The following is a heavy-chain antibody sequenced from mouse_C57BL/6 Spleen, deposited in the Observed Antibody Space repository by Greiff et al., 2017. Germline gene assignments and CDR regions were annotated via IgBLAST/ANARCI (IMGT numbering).Heavy chain of an antibody. V-gene: IGHV1-4*01. CDR1: GYTFTSYT. J-gene: IGHJ4*01. CDR2: INPSSGYT. Sequence: VMLVESGAELARPGASVKMSCKASGYTFTSYTMHWVKQRPGQGLEWIGYINPSSGYTKYNQKFKDKATLTADKSSSTAYMQLSSLTSEDSAVYYCARGYYGMDYWGQGTSVTVSS. CDR3: ARGYYGMDY.